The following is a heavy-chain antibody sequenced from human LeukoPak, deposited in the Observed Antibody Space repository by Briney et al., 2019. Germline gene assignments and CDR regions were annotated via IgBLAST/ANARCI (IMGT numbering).Heavy chain of an antibody. D-gene: IGHD5-12*01. Sequence: GGSLRLSCAASGFTFSSYAMSWVRQAPGKGLEWVSGISGSGGSTLYADSVKGRFTISRDNSKKTVYLQMNSLRAEDTAVYYCAKDRVAHFFYWYFDLWGRGTLVTVSS. CDR3: AKDRVAHFFYWYFDL. J-gene: IGHJ2*01. CDR1: GFTFSSYA. CDR2: ISGSGGST. V-gene: IGHV3-23*01.